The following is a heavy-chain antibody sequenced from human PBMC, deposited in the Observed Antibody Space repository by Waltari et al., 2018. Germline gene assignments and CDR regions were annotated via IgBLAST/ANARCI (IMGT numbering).Heavy chain of an antibody. D-gene: IGHD6-13*01. V-gene: IGHV4-38-2*01. CDR1: GYSISSGYY. J-gene: IGHJ4*02. Sequence: QVQLQESGPGLVKPSETLSLTCAVSGYSISSGYYWGWIRQPPGKGLEWIGSIYHSGSTYYNPSLKSRFTISVDTSKNQFSLKLSSVTAADTAVYYCARHYSSSWYFDYWGQGTLVTVSS. CDR3: ARHYSSSWYFDY. CDR2: IYHSGST.